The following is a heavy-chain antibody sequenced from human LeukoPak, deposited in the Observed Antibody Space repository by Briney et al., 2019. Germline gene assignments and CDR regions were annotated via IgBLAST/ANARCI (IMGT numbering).Heavy chain of an antibody. V-gene: IGHV4-39*01. CDR1: GGSISSSSYY. J-gene: IGHJ4*02. D-gene: IGHD3-10*01. CDR2: IYYSGST. Sequence: SETLSLTCTVSGGSISSSSYYWGWIRQPPGKGLEWIGGIYYSGSTYYNPSLKSRVTISVDTSKNQFSLKLSSVTAADTAVYYCARRGYGSGSYYLDYWGQGTLVTVSS. CDR3: ARRGYGSGSYYLDY.